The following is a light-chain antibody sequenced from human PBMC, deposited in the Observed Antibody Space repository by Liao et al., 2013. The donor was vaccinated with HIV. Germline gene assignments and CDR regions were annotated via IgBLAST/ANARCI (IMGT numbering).Light chain of an antibody. CDR1: ALPKQY. Sequence: SYELTQPPSVSVSPGQTARITCSGDALPKQYAYWYQQKPGQAPVLVIYKDSERPSGISERFSGSNSGNTATLTISRVEVGDEADYYCHVWDRSSDVVFGGGTKLTVL. V-gene: IGLV3-25*02. CDR2: KDS. CDR3: HVWDRSSDVV. J-gene: IGLJ2*01.